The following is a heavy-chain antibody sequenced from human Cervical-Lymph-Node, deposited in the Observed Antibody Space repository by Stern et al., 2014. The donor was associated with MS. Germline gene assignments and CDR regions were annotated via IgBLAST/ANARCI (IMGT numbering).Heavy chain of an antibody. CDR1: GFTVGAYY. CDR2: IYSGDYT. D-gene: IGHD6-6*01. V-gene: IGHV3-66*01. CDR3: ARGRPSYYFDS. J-gene: IGHJ4*02. Sequence: VQLVQSGGGLVQPGGSLRLSCAPSGFTVGAYYMAWVRQAPGGGLECISVIYSGDYTYYADSVKGRFTISRDNSKNTLFLQMNSLRAEDTAVYYCARGRPSYYFDSWGQRTLVTVSS.